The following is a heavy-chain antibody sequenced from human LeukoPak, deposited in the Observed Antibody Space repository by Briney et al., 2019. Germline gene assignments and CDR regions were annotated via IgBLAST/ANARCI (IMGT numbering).Heavy chain of an antibody. J-gene: IGHJ4*02. CDR2: IKQEGSEI. CDR1: GFIFSNFW. CDR3: ARYRGHSGYDLYDY. Sequence: QAGGSLRLSCAASGFIFSNFWMGWVRQAPGKVLEWVANIKQEGSEIYYVDSVKGRFTISRDTADDDLYLQMNSLRAEDTAVYYCARYRGHSGYDLYDYWGQGTLVTVCS. V-gene: IGHV3-7*01. D-gene: IGHD5-12*01.